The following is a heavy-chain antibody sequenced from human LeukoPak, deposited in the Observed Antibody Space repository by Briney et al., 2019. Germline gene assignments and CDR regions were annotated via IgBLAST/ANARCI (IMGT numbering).Heavy chain of an antibody. CDR3: ARSGIAAAGKGAFDI. CDR1: GDSISSSY. CDR2: IYYSGST. Sequence: PSETLSLTCTVSGDSISSSYWTWIRQPPGKGLEWIGNIYYSGSTNYNPSLKSRVTISVDTSKNQFSLKLSSVTAADTAVYYCARSGIAAAGKGAFDIWGQGTMVTVSS. V-gene: IGHV4-59*01. J-gene: IGHJ3*02. D-gene: IGHD6-13*01.